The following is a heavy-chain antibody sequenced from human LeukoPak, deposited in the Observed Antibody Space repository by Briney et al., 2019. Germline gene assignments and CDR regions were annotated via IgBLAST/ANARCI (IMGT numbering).Heavy chain of an antibody. CDR1: GFTFSSYG. V-gene: IGHV3-30*02. D-gene: IGHD3-22*01. Sequence: PGGSLRLSCAASGFTFSSYGMHWVRQAPGKGLEWVAFIRYDGSNKYYADSEKGRFTISRDNSKNTLYLQMNSLRAEDTAVYYCAKDYDSSGYYPLCYFDYWGQGTLVTVSS. CDR2: IRYDGSNK. CDR3: AKDYDSSGYYPLCYFDY. J-gene: IGHJ4*02.